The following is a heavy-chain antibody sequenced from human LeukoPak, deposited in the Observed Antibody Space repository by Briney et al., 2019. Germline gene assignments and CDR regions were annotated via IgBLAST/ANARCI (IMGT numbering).Heavy chain of an antibody. CDR2: IYYSGST. CDR1: GGSISSSSYY. Sequence: SETLSLTCTVSGGSISSSSYYWGWIRQPPGKGLEWIGSIYYSGSTYYNPSLKGRVTISVDTSKNQFSLKLSSVTAADTAVYYCARLPYYYETNWFDPWGQGTLVTVSS. CDR3: ARLPYYYETNWFDP. V-gene: IGHV4-39*07. D-gene: IGHD3-22*01. J-gene: IGHJ5*02.